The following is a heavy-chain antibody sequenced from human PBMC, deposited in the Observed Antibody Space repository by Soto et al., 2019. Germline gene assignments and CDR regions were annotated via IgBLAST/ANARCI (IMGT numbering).Heavy chain of an antibody. V-gene: IGHV3-66*01. CDR2: IYSGGST. Sequence: EVQLVESGGGLVQPGGSLRLSCAASGFTVSSNYMSWVRQAPGKGLEWVSVIYSGGSTYYADSVKGRFTISRDNSKNTLYLQMNSLRAEDTAVYYCARGRSGYSLPGLNYYYYYMDVWGKGTTVTVSS. J-gene: IGHJ6*03. CDR3: ARGRSGYSLPGLNYYYYYMDV. D-gene: IGHD3-3*01. CDR1: GFTVSSNY.